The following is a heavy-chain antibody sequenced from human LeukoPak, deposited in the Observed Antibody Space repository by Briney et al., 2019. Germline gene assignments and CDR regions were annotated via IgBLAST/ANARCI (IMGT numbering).Heavy chain of an antibody. CDR2: IGPTGFDR. D-gene: IGHD1-14*01. CDR1: GFTFSSYE. V-gene: IGHV3-48*03. J-gene: IGHJ4*02. CDR3: ATETNGRHYDY. Sequence: PGGSLRLSCAASGFTFSSYEMNWVRQAPGKGLEWVASIGPTGFDRYHADSIKGRFTISRDNANNFLYLQMDSLRAEDTALYYCATETNGRHYDYWGQGTLLTVSS.